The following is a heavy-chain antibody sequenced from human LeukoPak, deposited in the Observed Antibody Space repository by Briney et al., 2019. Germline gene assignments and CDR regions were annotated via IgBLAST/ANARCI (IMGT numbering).Heavy chain of an antibody. CDR3: ARHGSYYVLNSLYAFDI. V-gene: IGHV4-59*10. CDR1: GGSFSGYY. D-gene: IGHD1-26*01. CDR2: IYTSGST. J-gene: IGHJ3*02. Sequence: SETLSLTCAVYGGSFSGYYWSWIRQPAGKGLEWIGRIYTSGSTNYNPSLKSRVTMSVDTSKNQFSLKLSSVTAADTAVYYCARHGSYYVLNSLYAFDIWGQGTMVTVSS.